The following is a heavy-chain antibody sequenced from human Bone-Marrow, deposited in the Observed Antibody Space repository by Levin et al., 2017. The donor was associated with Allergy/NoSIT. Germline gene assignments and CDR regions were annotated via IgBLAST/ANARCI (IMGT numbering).Heavy chain of an antibody. CDR2: IYSDGST. V-gene: IGHV4-61*02. CDR3: ARGFFDTFDN. CDR1: GGSISSGSDY. J-gene: IGHJ4*02. D-gene: IGHD3-9*01. Sequence: TSETLSLTCTVSGGSISSGSDYWSWIRQPAGKGLEWIGRIYSDGSTNYNPSLKSRITISLDTSKNHFSLKLSSVTATDTAVYYCARGFFDTFDNWGQGTLVTVSS.